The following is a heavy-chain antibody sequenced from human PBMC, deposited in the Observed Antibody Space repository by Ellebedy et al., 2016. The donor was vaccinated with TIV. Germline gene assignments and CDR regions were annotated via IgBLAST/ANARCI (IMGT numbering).Heavy chain of an antibody. D-gene: IGHD3-22*01. J-gene: IGHJ4*02. CDR2: ISSSCVSS. CDR1: GFTFRNFA. Sequence: GGSLRLSCAASGFTFRNFAMTWVRQAPGKGLEWVSSISSSCVSSDYADSVRGRVTISRDNSKSTLYLQMDSLRADDSAEYYCAKLDSSGYYYGRLDYWGQGTLVTVSS. V-gene: IGHV3-23*01. CDR3: AKLDSSGYYYGRLDY.